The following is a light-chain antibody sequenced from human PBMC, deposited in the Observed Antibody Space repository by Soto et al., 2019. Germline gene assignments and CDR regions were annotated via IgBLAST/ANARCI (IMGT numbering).Light chain of an antibody. J-gene: IGKJ4*01. Sequence: DIVMTQSPDPLAVSLGERATINCKSSQSVLYDSNNKNHLAWYQQKPGQPPKLLIYWASTRESGVPDRFSGSGSGTDFTLTISSLQAEDLAVYYCQQYYSSSLTFGGGTKVDIK. CDR1: QSVLYDSNNKNH. CDR2: WAS. CDR3: QQYYSSSLT. V-gene: IGKV4-1*01.